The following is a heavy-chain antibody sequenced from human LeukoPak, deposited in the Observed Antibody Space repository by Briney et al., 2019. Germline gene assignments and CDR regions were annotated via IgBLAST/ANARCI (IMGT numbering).Heavy chain of an antibody. CDR2: IRSRTHDYAT. Sequence: GGSLRLSCAASGFTFSGSAMHWVRQASGKGLEWIGRIRSRTHDYATAYPESVKGRFTISRDDLKNMAYLQMNSLKTEDTAVYYCTRLTIDYGDYMDGFDIWGQGTMVTVSS. D-gene: IGHD4-17*01. CDR1: GFTFSGSA. CDR3: TRLTIDYGDYMDGFDI. J-gene: IGHJ3*02. V-gene: IGHV3-73*01.